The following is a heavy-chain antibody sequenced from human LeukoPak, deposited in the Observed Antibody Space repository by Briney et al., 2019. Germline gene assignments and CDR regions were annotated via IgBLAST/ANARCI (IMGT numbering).Heavy chain of an antibody. CDR3: AKDLTRYCSSTSCYASRSPFDP. CDR1: GFTFSSYA. CDR2: ISGSGGST. Sequence: PGGSLSLSCAASGFTFSSYAMGWVRPAPGKGLEWVSAISGSGGSTYYADSVKGRFTISRDNSKNMLYLQMNSLRAEDTAVYYCAKDLTRYCSSTSCYASRSPFDPWGQGTLVTVSS. D-gene: IGHD2-2*01. J-gene: IGHJ5*02. V-gene: IGHV3-23*01.